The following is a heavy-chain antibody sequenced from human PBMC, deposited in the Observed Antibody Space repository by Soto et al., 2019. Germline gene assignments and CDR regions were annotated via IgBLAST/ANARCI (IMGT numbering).Heavy chain of an antibody. Sequence: PSETLSLTCTVSGGSISSYYWSWIRQPPGKGLEWIGYIYYSGSTNYNPSLKSRVTISVDTSKNQFSLKLSSVTAADTAVYYRARHANGEFYYYYYYMDVCGKGTTVTVSS. D-gene: IGHD4-17*01. V-gene: IGHV4-59*08. J-gene: IGHJ6*03. CDR2: IYYSGST. CDR1: GGSISSYY. CDR3: ARHANGEFYYYYYYMDV.